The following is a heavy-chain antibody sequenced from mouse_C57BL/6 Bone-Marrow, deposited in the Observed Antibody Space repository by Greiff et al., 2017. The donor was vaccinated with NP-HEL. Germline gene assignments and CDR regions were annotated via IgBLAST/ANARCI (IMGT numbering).Heavy chain of an antibody. CDR2: INPYNGGT. J-gene: IGHJ2*01. CDR3: ARGIWLRRYYFDY. D-gene: IGHD2-2*01. CDR1: GYTFTDYY. Sequence: EVQLQQSGPVLVKPGASVKMSCKASGYTFTDYYMNWVKQSHGKSLEWIGVINPYNGGTSYNQKFKGKATLTVDKYSSTAYMELNSLTSEDSAVYYCARGIWLRRYYFDYWGQGTTLTVSS. V-gene: IGHV1-19*01.